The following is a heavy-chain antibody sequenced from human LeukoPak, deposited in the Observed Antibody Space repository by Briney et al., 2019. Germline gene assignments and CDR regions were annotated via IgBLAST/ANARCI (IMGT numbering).Heavy chain of an antibody. CDR2: INHSGST. D-gene: IGHD3-22*01. Sequence: KPSETLSLTCAVYGGSFSGYYWSWIRQPPGKGLEWIGEINHSGSTNYNPSLKSRVTISVDTSKNQFSLKLTSVTAADTAVYYCARGSGYYYGDFDYWGQGTLVTVSS. J-gene: IGHJ4*02. CDR1: GGSFSGYY. V-gene: IGHV4-34*01. CDR3: ARGSGYYYGDFDY.